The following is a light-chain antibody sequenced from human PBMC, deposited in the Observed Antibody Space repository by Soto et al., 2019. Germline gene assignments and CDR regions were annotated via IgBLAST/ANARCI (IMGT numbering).Light chain of an antibody. CDR3: QQHADWPLT. CDR2: AAS. V-gene: IGKV3-11*01. CDR1: RSVGNN. J-gene: IGKJ4*01. Sequence: EIVLTQSPATLSLSPGERATLSCRASRSVGNNLAWYQKKPGQAPGLLIYAASTRATGIPARFSGSGSGTDFTLTISSLEPEDFALYYCQQHADWPLTFGGGTKVEI.